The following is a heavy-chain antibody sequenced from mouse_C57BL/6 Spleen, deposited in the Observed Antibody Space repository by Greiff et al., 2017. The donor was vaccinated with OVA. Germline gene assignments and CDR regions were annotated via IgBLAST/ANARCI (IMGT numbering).Heavy chain of an antibody. CDR1: GYTFTSYW. D-gene: IGHD2-4*01. Sequence: QVQLQQPGAELVKPGASVKLSCKASGYTFTSYWMHWVKQRPGQGLEWIGMIHPNSGSTNYNEKFKSKATLTVDKSSSTAYMQLSSLTSEDSAVYYCARFDYDGRDYAMDYWGQGTSVTVSS. V-gene: IGHV1-64*01. CDR3: ARFDYDGRDYAMDY. J-gene: IGHJ4*01. CDR2: IHPNSGST.